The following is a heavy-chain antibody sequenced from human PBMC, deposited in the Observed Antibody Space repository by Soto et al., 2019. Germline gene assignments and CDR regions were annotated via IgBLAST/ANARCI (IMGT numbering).Heavy chain of an antibody. D-gene: IGHD2-2*01. J-gene: IGHJ6*03. CDR1: CYSFTRYS. CDR2: IYPGDSDT. Sequence: GESLKISCKVSCYSFTRYSIGWVRQAPGKGLKWMGIIYPGDSDTRYSPSFQGQVTISADKSISTAYLQWSSLKASDTAMYYCARLSDCSSTSCYAFGYYYYYMDVWGKGTTVTVSS. CDR3: ARLSDCSSTSCYAFGYYYYYMDV. V-gene: IGHV5-51*01.